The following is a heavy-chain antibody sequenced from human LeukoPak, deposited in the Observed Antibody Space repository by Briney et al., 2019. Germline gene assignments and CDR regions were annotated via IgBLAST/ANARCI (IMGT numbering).Heavy chain of an antibody. Sequence: GASVTVSCKASGYIWTSYYVHCVPQGPGQGLDWMGIINSSGGSTSYAQKFQGRVTMTRDTSTSTVYMELSSLTSEDTAVYYCARHTYFPGSVLRGVIGMDVWGHGTTVTVSS. CDR2: INSSGGST. V-gene: IGHV1-46*01. D-gene: IGHD3-10*01. J-gene: IGHJ6*02. CDR3: ARHTYFPGSVLRGVIGMDV. CDR1: GYIWTSYY.